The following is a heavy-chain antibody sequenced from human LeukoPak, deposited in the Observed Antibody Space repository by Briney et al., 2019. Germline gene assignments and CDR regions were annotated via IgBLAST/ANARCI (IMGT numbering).Heavy chain of an antibody. CDR2: IYPGDSDT. D-gene: IGHD3-22*01. Sequence: GEALKISCKGSGYSFTSYWIGWVRQMPGKGLEWMGIIYPGDSDTRYSLSFQGQVTISADKPISTAYLKWSSLKASDTAMYYCERRRIVVARDDYWGQGTLVTVSS. CDR1: GYSFTSYW. CDR3: ERRRIVVARDDY. V-gene: IGHV5-51*01. J-gene: IGHJ4*01.